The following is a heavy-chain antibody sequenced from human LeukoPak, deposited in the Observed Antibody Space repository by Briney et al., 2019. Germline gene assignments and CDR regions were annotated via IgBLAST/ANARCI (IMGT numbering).Heavy chain of an antibody. CDR2: IKQDGSEK. V-gene: IGHV3-7*01. D-gene: IGHD6-6*01. J-gene: IGHJ5*02. CDR1: GFTFSSYW. Sequence: GGSLRLSCAASGFTFSSYWMSWVRQAPGKGLEWVANIKQDGSEKYYVDSVKGRFTISRDNAKNSLYLQMNSLGAEDTAVYYCATSYSSSSSFDPWGQGTLVTVSS. CDR3: ATSYSSSSSFDP.